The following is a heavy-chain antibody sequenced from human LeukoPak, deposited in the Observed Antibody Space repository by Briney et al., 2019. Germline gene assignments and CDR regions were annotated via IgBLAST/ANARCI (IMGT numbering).Heavy chain of an antibody. J-gene: IGHJ4*02. V-gene: IGHV3-23*01. Sequence: GGSLRLSCAASGFTFSSYAMTWVRQAPGKGLECVSCISGSGDNTYYPDSVRGRFAISRDNFKNTLYLQMDSLRAEDTAVYYCAKIPQVSIFGVPNFDDWGRGTLVTVSS. CDR3: AKIPQVSIFGVPNFDD. CDR2: ISGSGDNT. D-gene: IGHD3-3*01. CDR1: GFTFSSYA.